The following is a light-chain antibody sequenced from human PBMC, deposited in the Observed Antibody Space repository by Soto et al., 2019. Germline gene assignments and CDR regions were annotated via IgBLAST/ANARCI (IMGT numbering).Light chain of an antibody. V-gene: IGKV4-1*01. Sequence: DIVMTQSPDSLAVSLGERATIYCKSSQSVLYSSNNKNYLAWYQQKPGQPPKLLIFWASTRESGVPDRCSGSGSGTDFTLTISSLQAEDVAVYYCQQYYNTPYTFGQGTKLEIK. CDR2: WAS. J-gene: IGKJ2*01. CDR3: QQYYNTPYT. CDR1: QSVLYSSNNKNY.